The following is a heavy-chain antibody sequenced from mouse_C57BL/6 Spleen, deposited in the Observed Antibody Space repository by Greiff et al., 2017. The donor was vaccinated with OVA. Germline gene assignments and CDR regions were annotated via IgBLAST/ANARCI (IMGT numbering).Heavy chain of an antibody. CDR1: GYTFTSYW. V-gene: IGHV1-64*01. D-gene: IGHD2-5*01. J-gene: IGHJ3*01. CDR3: ARWDSNYERPFAY. Sequence: VQLQQPGAELVKPGASVKLSCKASGYTFTSYWMHWVKQRPGQGLEWIGMIHPNSGSTNYNEKFKSKATLTVDKSSSTAYMQLSSLTSEDSAVYYCARWDSNYERPFAYWGQGTLVTVSA. CDR2: IHPNSGST.